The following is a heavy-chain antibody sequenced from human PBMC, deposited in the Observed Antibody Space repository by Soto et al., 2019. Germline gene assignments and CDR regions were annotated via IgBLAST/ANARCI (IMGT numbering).Heavy chain of an antibody. Sequence: QITLRESGPTLVKPTQTLTLTCTFSGFSLSTSGVCVGWIRQPPGKALEWLALIYWDEDKRYSPSLKSRLTITKDTSKNQVVLTMTNMDPVDTATYYCAHSGGAKYGDYNRFDPWGQGTLVIVSS. D-gene: IGHD4-17*01. CDR1: GFSLSTSGVC. CDR2: IYWDEDK. V-gene: IGHV2-5*02. CDR3: AHSGGAKYGDYNRFDP. J-gene: IGHJ5*02.